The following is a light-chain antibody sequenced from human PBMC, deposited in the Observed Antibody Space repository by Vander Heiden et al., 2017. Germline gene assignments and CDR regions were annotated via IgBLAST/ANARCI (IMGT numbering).Light chain of an antibody. CDR1: QSVSSSY. J-gene: IGKJ2*01. Sequence: EIVLTQSPGTLSLSPGERATLSCRASQSVSSSYLAWYQQKPGQAPRLLIYGASSRATGIPDRFSGSGSGTDVTLTISRLEPEDFAVYYCQQYGSSHPDTFGQGTKLEIK. CDR3: QQYGSSHPDT. V-gene: IGKV3-20*01. CDR2: GAS.